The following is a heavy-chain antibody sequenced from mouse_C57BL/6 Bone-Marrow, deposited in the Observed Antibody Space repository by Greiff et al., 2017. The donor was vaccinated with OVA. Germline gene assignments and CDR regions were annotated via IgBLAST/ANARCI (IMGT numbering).Heavy chain of an antibody. V-gene: IGHV1-81*01. CDR2: IYPRSGNT. CDR1: GYTFTSYG. D-gene: IGHD2-1*01. J-gene: IGHJ2*01. Sequence: VKLMESGAELARPGASVKLSCKASGYTFTSYGISWVKQRTGQGLEWIGEIYPRSGNTYYNEKFKGKATLTADKSSSTAYMELRSLTSEDSAVYFCASYYPYFDYWGQGTTLTVSS. CDR3: ASYYPYFDY.